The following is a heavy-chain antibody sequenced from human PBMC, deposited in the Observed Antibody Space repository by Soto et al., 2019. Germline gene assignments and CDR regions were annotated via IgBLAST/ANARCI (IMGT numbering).Heavy chain of an antibody. V-gene: IGHV4-59*01. Sequence: SETLSLTCTVSGGSISSYYWSWIRQPPGKGLEWIGYIYYSGSTNYNPSLKSRVTISVDTSKNQFSLKLSSVTAADTAVYYCARGPDIVLMVYAIPEDYYYYYMDVWGKGTKVTVSS. J-gene: IGHJ6*03. D-gene: IGHD2-8*01. CDR3: ARGPDIVLMVYAIPEDYYYYYMDV. CDR2: IYYSGST. CDR1: GGSISSYY.